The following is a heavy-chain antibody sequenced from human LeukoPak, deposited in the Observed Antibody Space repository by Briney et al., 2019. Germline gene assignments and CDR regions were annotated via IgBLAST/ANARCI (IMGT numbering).Heavy chain of an antibody. D-gene: IGHD6-19*01. CDR1: VGSVSGRY. J-gene: IGHJ4*02. CDR3: ARRYSSGSLDY. Sequence: PSETLSLTCTVSVGSVSGRYWSWIGQPPGPGLEWIGYIYNSGSTNCNPSLKSRVTISVDTSKNQFSLKLSSVTAADTAVYYCARRYSSGSLDYWGQGTLVTVSS. V-gene: IGHV4-59*08. CDR2: IYNSGST.